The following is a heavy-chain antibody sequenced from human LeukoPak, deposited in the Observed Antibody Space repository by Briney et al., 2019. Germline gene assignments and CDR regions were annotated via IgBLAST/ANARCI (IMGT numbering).Heavy chain of an antibody. CDR1: GFTFNNYA. V-gene: IGHV3-23*01. CDR2: ISGSGGNT. J-gene: IGHJ4*02. CDR3: ARDPSEIYYDSSGPPYYFDY. D-gene: IGHD3-22*01. Sequence: PGGSLRLSCAASGFTFNNYAMSWVRQAPGKGLEWVSAISGSGGNTYYADSVKGRFTISRDNSKNTLYLQMNSLRAEDTAVYYCARDPSEIYYDSSGPPYYFDYWGQGTLVTVSS.